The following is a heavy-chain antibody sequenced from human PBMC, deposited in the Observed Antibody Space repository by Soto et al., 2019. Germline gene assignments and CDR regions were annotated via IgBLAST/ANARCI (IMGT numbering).Heavy chain of an antibody. V-gene: IGHV4-31*03. J-gene: IGHJ6*02. CDR2: IYYSGST. Sequence: SETLSLTCTVSGGSISSGGYYWTWIRQHPGKGLEWIGYIYYSGSTYYNPSLKSRVTISLDTSKNQFSLKLSSVTAADTAMYYCANSRGYYYYGMDVWGQGTSVTVSS. CDR1: GGSISSGGYY. D-gene: IGHD6-13*01. CDR3: ANSRGYYYYGMDV.